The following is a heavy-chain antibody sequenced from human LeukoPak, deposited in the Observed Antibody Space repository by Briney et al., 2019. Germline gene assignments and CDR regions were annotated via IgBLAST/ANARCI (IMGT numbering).Heavy chain of an antibody. CDR3: ARSKTRTYYDFWSGLQAPYAFDI. D-gene: IGHD3-3*01. CDR2: MNPNSGNT. Sequence: ASVKVSCKASGYTFTSYDINWVRQATGQGVEWMGWMNPNSGNTGYAQKFQGRVTMTRNTSISTAYMELSSLRSEDTAVYYCARSKTRTYYDFWSGLQAPYAFDIWGQGTMVTVSS. V-gene: IGHV1-8*01. CDR1: GYTFTSYD. J-gene: IGHJ3*02.